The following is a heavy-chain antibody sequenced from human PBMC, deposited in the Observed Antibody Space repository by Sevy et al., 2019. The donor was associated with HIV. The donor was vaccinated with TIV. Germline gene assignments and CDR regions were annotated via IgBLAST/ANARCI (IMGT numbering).Heavy chain of an antibody. CDR3: VRERGYCSGTTGYATGGMDV. V-gene: IGHV3-21*01. CDR2: ISSLSNYI. J-gene: IGHJ6*02. Sequence: GGSLRLSCAASGFTFSTYKMNWVRQAPGKGLEWVSSISSLSNYIYYADSVKGRFTISRDNAKNSLFLQMNSLRAEDTALYYCVRERGYCSGTTGYATGGMDVWGQGTTVTVSS. CDR1: GFTFSTYK. D-gene: IGHD2-2*01.